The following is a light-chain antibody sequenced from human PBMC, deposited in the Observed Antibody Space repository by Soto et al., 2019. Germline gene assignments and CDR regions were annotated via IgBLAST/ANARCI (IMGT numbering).Light chain of an antibody. CDR1: QSLLHSNGYNY. J-gene: IGKJ3*01. V-gene: IGKV2-28*01. Sequence: DIVMTQSPLSLPVTPGEPASISCRSSQSLLHSNGYNYLDWYLQKPGQSPQLLIYLGSNRASGVPDRFSGSGSGTDFTLKISRVEAEDFGVYYCMQALQTPLTFGPGTKVDIK. CDR3: MQALQTPLT. CDR2: LGS.